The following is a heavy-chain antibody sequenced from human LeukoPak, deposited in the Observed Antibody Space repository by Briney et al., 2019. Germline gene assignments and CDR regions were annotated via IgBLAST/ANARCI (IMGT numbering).Heavy chain of an antibody. CDR2: ISGSAGST. D-gene: IGHD3-22*01. CDR1: GFTFSSYA. Sequence: GGSLRLSCAASGFTFSSYAMSWVRQAPGKGLEWVSAISGSAGSTYYADSVKGRFTISRDNSKNTLYLQMNSLRAEDTAIYYCAKTYYYDSSGYYYVSDYWGQGTLVTVSS. J-gene: IGHJ4*02. CDR3: AKTYYYDSSGYYYVSDY. V-gene: IGHV3-23*01.